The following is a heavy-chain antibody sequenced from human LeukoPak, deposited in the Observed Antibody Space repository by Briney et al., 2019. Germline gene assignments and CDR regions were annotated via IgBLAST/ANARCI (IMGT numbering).Heavy chain of an antibody. Sequence: GGSLRLSCVASGFPFSSYWMTWVRQAPGKGLEWVANIKQDGSKKSYVDSVKGRFTISRDNAKNSLYLQMNSLRAEDTAIYYCTRVVYIDEGIDFWGQGTLVTVSS. CDR1: GFPFSSYW. V-gene: IGHV3-7*04. D-gene: IGHD5/OR15-5a*01. CDR3: TRVVYIDEGIDF. J-gene: IGHJ4*02. CDR2: IKQDGSKK.